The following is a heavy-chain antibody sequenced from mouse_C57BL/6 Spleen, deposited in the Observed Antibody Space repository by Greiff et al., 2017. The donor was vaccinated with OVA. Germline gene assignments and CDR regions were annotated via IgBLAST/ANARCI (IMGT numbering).Heavy chain of an antibody. V-gene: IGHV2-9-1*01. D-gene: IGHD2-2*01. J-gene: IGHJ4*01. CDR2: IWTGGGT. CDR3: ARNGYDVNYYAMDY. Sequence: VHLVESGPGLVAPSQSLSITCTVSGFSLTSYAISWVRQPPGKGLEWLGVIWTGGGTNYNSALKSRLSISKDNSKSQVFLKMNSLQTDDTARYYCARNGYDVNYYAMDYWGQGTSVTVSS. CDR1: GFSLTSYA.